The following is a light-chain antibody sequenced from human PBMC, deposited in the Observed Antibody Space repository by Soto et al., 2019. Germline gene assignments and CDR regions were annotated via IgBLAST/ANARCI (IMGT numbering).Light chain of an antibody. CDR3: QQYDGFSRT. V-gene: IGKV1-12*01. CDR2: DAS. J-gene: IGKJ1*01. Sequence: DIQMTQSPSSVSASVGDRVTIACRASQDINKWLAWYQQKPGQAPRLLIFDASNRATGIPARFSGSGSGTEFTLTINSLQPEDFATYYCQQYDGFSRTFGQGTKVDI. CDR1: QDINKW.